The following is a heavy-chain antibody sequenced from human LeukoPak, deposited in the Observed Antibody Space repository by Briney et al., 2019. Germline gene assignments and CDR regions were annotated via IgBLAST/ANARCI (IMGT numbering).Heavy chain of an antibody. CDR1: GGSISSYY. Sequence: PSETLSLTCTVSGGSISSYYWGWIRQPPGKGLEWIGSIYYSGSTYYNPSLKSRVTISVDTSKNQFSLKLSSVTAADTAVYYCARDYYGSGSYADYWGQGTLVTVSS. CDR2: IYYSGST. D-gene: IGHD3-10*01. V-gene: IGHV4-39*07. J-gene: IGHJ4*02. CDR3: ARDYYGSGSYADY.